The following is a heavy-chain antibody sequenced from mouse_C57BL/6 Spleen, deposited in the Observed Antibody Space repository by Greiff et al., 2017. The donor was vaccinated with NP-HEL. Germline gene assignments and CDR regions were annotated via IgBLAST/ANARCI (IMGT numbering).Heavy chain of an antibody. J-gene: IGHJ4*01. V-gene: IGHV1-22*01. CDR2: INPNNGGT. CDR1: GYTFTDYN. D-gene: IGHD2-4*01. Sequence: VQLQQSGPELVKPGASVKMSCKASGYTFTDYNMHWVKQSHGKSLEWIGYINPNNGGTSYNQKFKGKATLTVNKSSSTAYMELRSLTSEDSAVYYCARERYYDYDGYAMDYWGQGTSVTVSS. CDR3: ARERYYDYDGYAMDY.